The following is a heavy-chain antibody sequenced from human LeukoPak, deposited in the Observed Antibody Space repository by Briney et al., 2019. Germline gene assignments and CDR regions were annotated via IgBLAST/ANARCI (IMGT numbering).Heavy chain of an antibody. CDR1: GYTLTELS. Sequence: ASVKVSCKVSGYTLTELSMHWVRQAPGQGLEWMGRINPNSGGTNYAQKFQGRVTMTRDTSISTAYMELSRLRSDDTAVYYCARDYGSYYDSSGYYLYGLGYWGQGTLVTVSS. V-gene: IGHV1-2*06. CDR2: INPNSGGT. J-gene: IGHJ4*02. D-gene: IGHD3-22*01. CDR3: ARDYGSYYDSSGYYLYGLGY.